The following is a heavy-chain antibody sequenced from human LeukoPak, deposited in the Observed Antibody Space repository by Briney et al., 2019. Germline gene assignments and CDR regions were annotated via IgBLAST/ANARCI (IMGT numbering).Heavy chain of an antibody. D-gene: IGHD6-6*01. CDR1: GGSISSSSYY. CDR3: ARLDSTSSIRGYSSSSRRGYFDY. CDR2: IYYSGST. V-gene: IGHV4-39*01. J-gene: IGHJ4*02. Sequence: SETLSLTCTVSGGSISSSSYYWGWIRQPPGKGLEWIGSIYYSGSTYYNPSLKSRVTISVDTSKNQFSLKLSSVTAADTAVYYCARLDSTSSIRGYSSSSRRGYFDYWGQGTLVTVSS.